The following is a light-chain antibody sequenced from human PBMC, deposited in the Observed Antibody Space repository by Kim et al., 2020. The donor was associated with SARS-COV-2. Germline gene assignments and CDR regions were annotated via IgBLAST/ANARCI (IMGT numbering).Light chain of an antibody. CDR1: SSDVGSYNL. V-gene: IGLV2-23*02. Sequence: QSALTQPASVSGSPGQSITISCTGTSSDVGSYNLVSWYQQHPGKAPKLMIYEVSKRPSGVSNCFSGSKSGNTASLTISGLQAEDEADYYCCSCAGSSTLVFGGGTQLTVL. CDR3: CSCAGSSTLV. J-gene: IGLJ3*02. CDR2: EVS.